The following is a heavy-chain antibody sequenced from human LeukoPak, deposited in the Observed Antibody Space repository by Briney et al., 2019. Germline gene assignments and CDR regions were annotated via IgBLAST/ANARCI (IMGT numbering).Heavy chain of an antibody. CDR3: AKAETIAAALD. J-gene: IGHJ4*02. CDR2: ISYDGSNK. Sequence: GGSLRLSCAASGFTFSSYGMHWVRQAPGKGPEWVAVISYDGSNKYYADSVKGRFTISRDNSKNTLYLQMNSLRAEDTAVYYCAKAETIAAALDWGQGTLVTVSS. D-gene: IGHD6-13*01. V-gene: IGHV3-30*18. CDR1: GFTFSSYG.